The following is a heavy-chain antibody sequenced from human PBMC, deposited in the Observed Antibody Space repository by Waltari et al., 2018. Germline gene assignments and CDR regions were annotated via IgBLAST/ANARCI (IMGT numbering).Heavy chain of an antibody. CDR3: ARDGVATINC. CDR1: GFTCRRYW. J-gene: IGHJ4*02. Sequence: EVQLVESGGGLVQPGGSLRLACAASGFTCRRYWLSWVRQAPGKGLEWVANIKLDGSEKYYLDSVKGRFTISRDNAKNSLYLQINSLRVEDTAVYYCARDGVATINCWGQGTLVTVSS. V-gene: IGHV3-7*01. CDR2: IKLDGSEK. D-gene: IGHD5-12*01.